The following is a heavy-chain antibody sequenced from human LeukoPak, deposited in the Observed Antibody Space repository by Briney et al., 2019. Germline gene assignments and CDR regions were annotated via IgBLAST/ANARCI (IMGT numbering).Heavy chain of an antibody. Sequence: LSGGSLRLSCAASGFTVSSNYMSWVRQAPGKGLEWVSAISGSGASTYYADSVKGRFTISRDNSKNTLYLQMNSLRAEDTAVYYCAKVTGVSGWNSDSWGQGTRVTVSS. CDR1: GFTVSSNY. D-gene: IGHD6-19*01. V-gene: IGHV3-23*01. J-gene: IGHJ4*02. CDR3: AKVTGVSGWNSDS. CDR2: ISGSGAST.